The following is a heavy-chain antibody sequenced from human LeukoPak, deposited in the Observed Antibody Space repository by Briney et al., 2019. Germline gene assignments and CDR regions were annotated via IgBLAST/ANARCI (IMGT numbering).Heavy chain of an antibody. CDR3: ARQGELELRTFFDY. J-gene: IGHJ4*02. D-gene: IGHD1-7*01. CDR2: IYSGGST. CDR1: GFTFSSYA. V-gene: IGHV3-66*02. Sequence: GGSLRLSCAASGFTFSSYAMSWVRRAPGTGLEGGSVIYSGGSTYYADSVKGRFTISRDNSKNPLYLQMNSLRAEDTAVYYCARQGELELRTFFDYWGQGTLVTVSS.